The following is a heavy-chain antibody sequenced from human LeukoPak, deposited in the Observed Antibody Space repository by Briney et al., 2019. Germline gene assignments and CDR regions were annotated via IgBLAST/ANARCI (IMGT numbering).Heavy chain of an antibody. D-gene: IGHD3-9*01. Sequence: SETLSLTCIVSGGSISSSSYYWDWIRQPPGKGLEWIGYVYYTGSTNFNPSLKSRVTMSLDTSRNQFSLKLTSLTAADTAVYYCARRGPYYDILTGYYNGDWFDPWGQGTLVTVSS. CDR3: ARRGPYYDILTGYYNGDWFDP. CDR1: GGSISSSSYY. V-gene: IGHV4-61*05. J-gene: IGHJ5*02. CDR2: VYYTGST.